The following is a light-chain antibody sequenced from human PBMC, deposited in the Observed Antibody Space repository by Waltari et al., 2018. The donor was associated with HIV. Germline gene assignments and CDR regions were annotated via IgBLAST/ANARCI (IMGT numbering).Light chain of an antibody. CDR3: QQYGSSPPT. CDR1: QRVSNIY. J-gene: IGKJ1*01. CDR2: DAS. Sequence: EIVLTQSPGTLSSSPGERATLSCTASQRVSNIYLAWYQQKPGQAPRLLIYDASNRATGIPDRFSGSGSVTYFTLTINRLEPEDFAVYYCQQYGSSPPTFGRGTTVDMK. V-gene: IGKV3-20*01.